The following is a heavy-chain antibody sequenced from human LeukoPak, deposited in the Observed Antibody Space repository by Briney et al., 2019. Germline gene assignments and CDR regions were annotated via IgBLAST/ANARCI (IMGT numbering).Heavy chain of an antibody. D-gene: IGHD4-17*01. CDR2: IYYSGST. V-gene: IGHV4-61*01. CDR1: GGSVSSGSYY. CDR3: ASNDYDDAFDI. J-gene: IGHJ3*02. Sequence: SETLSLTCTVSGGSVSSGSYYWSWIRQPPGKGLEWIGYIYYSGSTNYNPSLKRRVTISVDTSKNQFSLKLSSVTAADTAVYYCASNDYDDAFDIWGQGTMVTVSS.